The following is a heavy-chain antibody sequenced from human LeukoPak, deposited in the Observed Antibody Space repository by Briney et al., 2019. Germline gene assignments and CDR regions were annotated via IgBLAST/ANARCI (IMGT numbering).Heavy chain of an antibody. CDR2: ISGSGGST. CDR1: GFTFSSYG. V-gene: IGHV3-23*01. CDR3: VKELDSSGYFDF. D-gene: IGHD3-22*01. Sequence: PGGSLRLSCAASGFTFSSYGMHWVRQAPGKGLEWVSAISGSGGSTYYADSVKGRFTISRDNSKNTLYLQMNSLRAEDTAVYYCVKELDSSGYFDFWGQGTLVTVSS. J-gene: IGHJ4*02.